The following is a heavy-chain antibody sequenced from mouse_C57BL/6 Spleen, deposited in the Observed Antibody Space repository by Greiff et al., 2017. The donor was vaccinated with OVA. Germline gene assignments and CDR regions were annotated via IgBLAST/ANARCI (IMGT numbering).Heavy chain of an antibody. V-gene: IGHV1-69*01. J-gene: IGHJ2*01. CDR2: IDPSDSYT. D-gene: IGHD1-1*01. CDR1: GYTFTSYW. Sequence: QVQLQQPGAELVMPGASVKLSCKASGYTFTSYWMHWVKQRPGQGLEWIGEIDPSDSYTNYNQKFKGKSTLTVDKSSSTAYMQLSSLTSEDSAVYYCARGITTKDYWGQGTTRTVSS. CDR3: ARGITTKDY.